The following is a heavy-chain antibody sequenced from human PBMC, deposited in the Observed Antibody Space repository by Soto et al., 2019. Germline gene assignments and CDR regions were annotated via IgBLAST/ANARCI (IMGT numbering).Heavy chain of an antibody. J-gene: IGHJ6*03. CDR2: ISGSGGGT. D-gene: IGHD2-15*01. V-gene: IGHV3-23*01. CDR3: AKGGGSRDYNYMDV. CDR1: GFTFSVYA. Sequence: PGGSLRLSCAASGFTFSVYAMSWVRQAPEKGLEWVSTISGSGGGTYYADSVKGRFTISRDNSKNTLYLQMTTLGVEDTAVYYCAKGGGSRDYNYMDVWGKGTTVTV.